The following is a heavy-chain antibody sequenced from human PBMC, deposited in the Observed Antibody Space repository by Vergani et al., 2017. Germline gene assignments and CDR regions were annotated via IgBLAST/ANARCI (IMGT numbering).Heavy chain of an antibody. J-gene: IGHJ4*02. CDR3: VRYSRTGSYRGHFDS. CDR1: GFTFSDYY. V-gene: IGHV3-21*01. D-gene: IGHD3-10*01. CDR2: ISNTGSHI. Sequence: EVQLVESGGGLVKPGGSLRLSCAASGFTFSDYYMNWVRQAPGKGLEWVSSISNTGSHIYYGDSMKGRFTVSRDNAEKSLYLQMNSLRAEDTAVYFCVRYSRTGSYRGHFDSWGQGTLVTVSS.